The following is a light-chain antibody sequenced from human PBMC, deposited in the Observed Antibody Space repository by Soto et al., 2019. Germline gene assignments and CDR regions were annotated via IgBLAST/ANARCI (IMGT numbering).Light chain of an antibody. CDR1: SSDVGGYNY. CDR2: EVS. J-gene: IGLJ2*01. V-gene: IGLV2-14*01. CDR3: SSYTSSSTLEVV. Sequence: QSALTQPASVSGSPGQSITISCTGTSSDVGGYNYVSWYQQHPGKAPKLMIYEVSNRPSGVSNRFSGSKSGNTASLTISGLQAVDEADYYCSSYTSSSTLEVVFGGGTKLTVL.